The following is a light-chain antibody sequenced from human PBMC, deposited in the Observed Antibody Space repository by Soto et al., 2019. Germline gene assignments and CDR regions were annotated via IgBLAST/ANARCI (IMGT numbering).Light chain of an antibody. CDR3: SSYTSSSTLV. Sequence: QSALTQPASVSGSPGQSITISCTGTSSDVGGYNYVSWYQQHPGKAPKLMMYEVSNRPSGVSNRFSGSKSGNTSSLTISGLQAEDEADYDCSSYTSSSTLVFGTGTKLTV. V-gene: IGLV2-14*01. CDR2: EVS. J-gene: IGLJ1*01. CDR1: SSDVGGYNY.